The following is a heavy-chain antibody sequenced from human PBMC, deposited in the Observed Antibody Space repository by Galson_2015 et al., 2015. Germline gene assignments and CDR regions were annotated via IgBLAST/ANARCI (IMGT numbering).Heavy chain of an antibody. V-gene: IGHV3-7*01. CDR1: GFTFSSYW. Sequence: SLRLSCAASGFTFSSYWMSWVRQAPGKGLEWVANIKQDGSEKYYVDSVKGRFTISRDNAKNSLYLQMNSLRAEDTAVYYCAREDSLEQQLENHDAFDTWGQGTMVTVTS. CDR2: IKQDGSEK. D-gene: IGHD6-13*01. J-gene: IGHJ3*02. CDR3: AREDSLEQQLENHDAFDT.